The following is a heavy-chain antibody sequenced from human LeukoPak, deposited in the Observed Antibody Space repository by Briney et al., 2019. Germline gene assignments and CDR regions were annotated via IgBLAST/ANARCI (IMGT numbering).Heavy chain of an antibody. CDR2: ISYDGSNK. CDR3: AKLGCTGTFCYANY. J-gene: IGHJ4*02. V-gene: IGHV3-30-3*02. Sequence: PGGSLRLSCAASGFTFSSYAMYWVRQAPGKGLEWVAVISYDGSNKYYADSVKGRFTISRDNSKNTLYLQMNSLRAEDTALYYCAKLGCTGTFCYANYWGQGTLVTVSS. D-gene: IGHD2-2*01. CDR1: GFTFSSYA.